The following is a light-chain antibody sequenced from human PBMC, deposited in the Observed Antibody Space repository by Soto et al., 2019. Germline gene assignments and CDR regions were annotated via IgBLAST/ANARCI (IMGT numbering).Light chain of an antibody. CDR3: SSYAGGVV. Sequence: QSVLTQPPSVSGAPGQRVTISCTGTSSDIGSDNLVSWYQQHPGKAPKLMIYEGSKRPSGVSSRFSGSKSGNTATLTISGLQAEDEAYYYCSSYAGGVVFGGGTKLTVL. CDR1: SSDIGSDNL. V-gene: IGLV2-23*01. J-gene: IGLJ2*01. CDR2: EGS.